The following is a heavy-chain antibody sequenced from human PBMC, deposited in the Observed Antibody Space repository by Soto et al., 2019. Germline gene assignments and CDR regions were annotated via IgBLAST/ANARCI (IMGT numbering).Heavy chain of an antibody. CDR3: ARIETEYSSGWNQIDY. J-gene: IGHJ4*02. Sequence: QVTLKESGPVLVKPTETLTLTCTVSGFSLSNARMGVSWIRQPPGKALEWLAHIFSNVEKSYSTSLKSRLTISKDTSKSQVVLTLTNMDPVDTATYYCARIETEYSSGWNQIDYWGQGTLVTVSS. D-gene: IGHD6-19*01. V-gene: IGHV2-26*01. CDR2: IFSNVEK. CDR1: GFSLSNARMG.